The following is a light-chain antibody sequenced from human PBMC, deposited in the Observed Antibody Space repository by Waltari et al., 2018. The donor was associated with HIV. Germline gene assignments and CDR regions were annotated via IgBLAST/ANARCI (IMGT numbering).Light chain of an antibody. J-gene: IGKJ4*01. V-gene: IGKV3-15*01. CDR1: ENVRVT. CDR3: QEYDNWPPLT. Sequence: RAIENVRVTLAWFLQSLCQPPSLLIYGSSPRATDIPARFIWSGYGTEFTLTISSLQSDDFAVYYCQEYDNWPPLTFGGGTKVEI. CDR2: GSS.